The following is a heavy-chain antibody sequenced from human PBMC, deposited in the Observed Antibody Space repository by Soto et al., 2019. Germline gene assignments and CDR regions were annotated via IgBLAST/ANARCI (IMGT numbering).Heavy chain of an antibody. D-gene: IGHD4-17*01. V-gene: IGHV2-26*01. J-gene: IGHJ6*02. Sequence: QVTLKESGPVLVKPTETLTLTCTVSGFSLTNPRMGVSWIRQHPGKPLEWLAHFFSDAERSYSASMQSRLTMSTDTSGSQVVLTMTNMDPVDTATYFCARMDGDYNYYAMDVWGQGTTVTVSS. CDR2: FFSDAER. CDR3: ARMDGDYNYYAMDV. CDR1: GFSLTNPRMG.